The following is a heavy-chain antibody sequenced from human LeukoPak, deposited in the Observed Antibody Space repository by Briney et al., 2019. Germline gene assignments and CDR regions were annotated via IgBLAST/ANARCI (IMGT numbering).Heavy chain of an antibody. CDR2: IYYSGST. CDR3: ARDQSTSRYAFDI. V-gene: IGHV4-31*03. Sequence: SETLSLTCTVSGGSISSGGYYWSWIRQHPGKGLEWIGYIYYSGSTYYNPSLKSRVTISVDTSKNQFSLKLSSVTAADTAVYYCARDQSTSRYAFDIWSQGTMVTVSS. D-gene: IGHD2-2*01. CDR1: GGSISSGGYY. J-gene: IGHJ3*02.